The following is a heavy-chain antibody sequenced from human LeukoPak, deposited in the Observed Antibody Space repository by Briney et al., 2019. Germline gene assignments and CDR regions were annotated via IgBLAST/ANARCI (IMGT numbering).Heavy chain of an antibody. CDR2: IYTSGST. J-gene: IGHJ4*02. CDR1: GGSISSYY. Sequence: SETLSLTCTVSGGSISSYYWSWIRQPAGKGLEWIGRIYTSGSTNYNPSLKSRATISVDTSKNQFSLKLSSVTAADTAVYYCASRTYYYDSSGSPFDYWGQGTLVTVSS. D-gene: IGHD3-22*01. V-gene: IGHV4-4*07. CDR3: ASRTYYYDSSGSPFDY.